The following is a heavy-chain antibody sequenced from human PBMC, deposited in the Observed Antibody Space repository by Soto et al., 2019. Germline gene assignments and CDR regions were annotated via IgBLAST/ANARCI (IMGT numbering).Heavy chain of an antibody. Sequence: SVKVSCKASGGTFSSYAISWVRQAPGQGLEWMGGIIPIFGTANYAQKFQGRVTITADESTSTAYMELSSLRSEDTAVYYCARVLYYYDSSGPDYYFDYWGQGTLVTVSS. CDR1: GGTFSSYA. CDR3: ARVLYYYDSSGPDYYFDY. J-gene: IGHJ4*02. V-gene: IGHV1-69*13. D-gene: IGHD3-22*01. CDR2: IIPIFGTA.